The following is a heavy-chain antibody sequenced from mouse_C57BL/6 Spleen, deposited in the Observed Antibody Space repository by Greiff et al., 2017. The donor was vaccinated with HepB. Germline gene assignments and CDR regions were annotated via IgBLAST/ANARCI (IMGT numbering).Heavy chain of an antibody. D-gene: IGHD2-1*01. CDR1: GYSFTGYY. J-gene: IGHJ3*01. Sequence: EVQLQQSGPELVKPGASVKISCKASGYSFTGYYMNWVKQSPEKSLEWIGEINPSTGGTTYNQKFKAKATLTVDKSSSTAYMQLKSLTSEDSAVYYCARLLLPFAYWGQGTLVTVSA. CDR2: INPSTGGT. V-gene: IGHV1-42*01. CDR3: ARLLLPFAY.